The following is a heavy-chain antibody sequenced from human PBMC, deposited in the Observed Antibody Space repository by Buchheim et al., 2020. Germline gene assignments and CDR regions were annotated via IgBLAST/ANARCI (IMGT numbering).Heavy chain of an antibody. V-gene: IGHV3-23*01. CDR2: ISNDGSGT. D-gene: IGHD3-10*01. CDR3: AKSRGYWYFDV. Sequence: EVQLLESGGGLVQPGGSLRLSCAASGLTLGTYDMTWVRQAPGKGLEWVSGISNDGSGTTYADSVKGRFTCSRDNSRKMLFLQMNSLRVDDTAIYYCAKSRGYWYFDVWGRGTL. CDR1: GLTLGTYD. J-gene: IGHJ2*01.